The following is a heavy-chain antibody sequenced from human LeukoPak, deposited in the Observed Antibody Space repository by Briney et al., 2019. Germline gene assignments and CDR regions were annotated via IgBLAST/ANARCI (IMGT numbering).Heavy chain of an antibody. CDR2: ISGSGSTI. CDR3: ARRYCSSTSCTLDY. V-gene: IGHV3-48*03. Sequence: GGSLRLSCAASGFTFATYNMNWVRQAPGKGLEWISYISGSGSTISYADSVKGRFTISRDNAKNSLYLQMNSLRAEDTAVYYCARRYCSSTSCTLDYWGQGTLVTVSS. CDR1: GFTFATYN. J-gene: IGHJ4*02. D-gene: IGHD2-2*01.